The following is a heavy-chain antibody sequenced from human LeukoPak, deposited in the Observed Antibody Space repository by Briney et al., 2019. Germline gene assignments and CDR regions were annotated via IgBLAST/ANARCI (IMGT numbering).Heavy chain of an antibody. V-gene: IGHV3-13*01. J-gene: IGHJ6*02. CDR3: ARGLRYFDWLRKYGMDV. D-gene: IGHD3-9*01. CDR2: IGTAGDT. CDR1: GFTFSSYD. Sequence: GESLRLSCAAAGFTFSSYDTHWVRQAKGKGLEWVSAIGTAGDTYYPGPVKGRCTISRENAKNSLYLQKNSLRAGDTAVDYCARGLRYFDWLRKYGMDVWGQGTTVTVSS.